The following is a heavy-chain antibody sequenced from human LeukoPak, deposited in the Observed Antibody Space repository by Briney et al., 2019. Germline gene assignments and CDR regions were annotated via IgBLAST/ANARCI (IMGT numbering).Heavy chain of an antibody. Sequence: GGSLRLSCAASGFTFSTYAMSWVRQAPGKGLEWVSAISGGGSSTYYADSVKGRFTISRDNSKNTLSLQMNSLRAEETAVYYCAKLSSGSYYSPFDYWGQGTLVTVSS. D-gene: IGHD3-10*01. CDR3: AKLSSGSYYSPFDY. V-gene: IGHV3-23*01. CDR1: GFTFSTYA. J-gene: IGHJ4*02. CDR2: ISGGGSST.